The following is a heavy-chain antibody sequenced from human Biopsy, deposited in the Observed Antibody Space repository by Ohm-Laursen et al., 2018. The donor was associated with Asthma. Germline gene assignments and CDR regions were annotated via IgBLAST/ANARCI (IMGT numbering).Heavy chain of an antibody. CDR1: GFTLGDYW. J-gene: IGHJ1*01. CDR3: ARTFHFWSPYHAEHYQL. V-gene: IGHV3-7*01. CDR2: IKHDGSEK. Sequence: SLRLSCAASGFTLGDYWMSWVRQVPGKGLEWVANIKHDGSEKNHVDSLKGRFTISRDNAKNSLYLRMNSLRAEDTAVYYCARTFHFWSPYHAEHYQLWGQGTLVTVSS. D-gene: IGHD3-3*02.